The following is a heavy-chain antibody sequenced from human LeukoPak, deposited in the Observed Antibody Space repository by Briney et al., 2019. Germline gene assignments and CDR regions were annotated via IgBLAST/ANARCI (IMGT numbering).Heavy chain of an antibody. CDR3: ARGRKKYCSSTSCYSVSGY. V-gene: IGHV1-8*01. CDR2: MNPNSGNT. CDR1: GYTFTSYD. Sequence: GASVKVSCKASGYTFTSYDINWVRQATGQGLEWMGWMNPNSGNTGYAQKFQGRVTMTRNTSISTAYMELSSLRSEDTAVYYCARGRKKYCSSTSCYSVSGYWGQGTLVTVSS. J-gene: IGHJ4*02. D-gene: IGHD2-2*01.